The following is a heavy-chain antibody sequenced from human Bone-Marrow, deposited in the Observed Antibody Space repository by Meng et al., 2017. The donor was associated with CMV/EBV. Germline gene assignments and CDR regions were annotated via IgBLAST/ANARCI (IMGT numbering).Heavy chain of an antibody. CDR2: MNPNSGNT. CDR1: GYTFSNYD. J-gene: IGHJ6*02. Sequence: ASVKVSCKASGYTFSNYDINWVRQATGQGLEWMGWMNPNSGNTAYAQELQGRVTITRNISISTAYMELSSLRSEDTAVYYCARDQIVVVPAAIRGGDYYYGMDVWGQGTTVTVSS. D-gene: IGHD2-2*02. V-gene: IGHV1-8*03. CDR3: ARDQIVVVPAAIRGGDYYYGMDV.